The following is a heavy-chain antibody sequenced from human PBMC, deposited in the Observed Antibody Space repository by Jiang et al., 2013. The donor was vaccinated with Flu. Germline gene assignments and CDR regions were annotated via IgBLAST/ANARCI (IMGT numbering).Heavy chain of an antibody. CDR3: ARERGPLRHCSSTSCYVDY. V-gene: IGHV1-69*04. Sequence: GAEVKKPGSSVKVSCKASGGTFSSYTISWVRQAPGQGLEWMGRIIPILGIANYAQKFQGRVTITADKSTSTAYMELSSLRSEDTAVYYCARERGPLRHCSSTSCYVDYWGQGTLVTVSS. J-gene: IGHJ4*02. CDR1: GGTFSSYT. CDR2: IIPILGIA. D-gene: IGHD2-2*01.